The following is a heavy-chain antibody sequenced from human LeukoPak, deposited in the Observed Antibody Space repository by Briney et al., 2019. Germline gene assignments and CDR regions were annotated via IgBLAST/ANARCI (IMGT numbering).Heavy chain of an antibody. V-gene: IGHV1-2*02. J-gene: IGHJ5*02. CDR2: LNPDTGST. CDR1: GYTFTGYY. CDR3: ARESFSGSGGLNWFAP. D-gene: IGHD3-10*01. Sequence: GASVKVSCKASGYTFTGYYIHWVRQAPGQGLEWMGGLNPDTGSTNYAQKFQARVIMTRDTSINIAYMELRRLRYDDTAMYFCARESFSGSGGLNWFAPWGQGTLVTVSA.